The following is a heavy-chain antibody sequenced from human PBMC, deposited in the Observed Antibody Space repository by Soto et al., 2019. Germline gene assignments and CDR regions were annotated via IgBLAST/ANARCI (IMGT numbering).Heavy chain of an antibody. CDR1: GGTFSSYA. V-gene: IGHV1-69*13. Sequence: SVKVSCKASGGTFSSYAISWVRQAPGQGLEWMGGIIPIFGTANCAQKFQGRVTITADESTSTAYMELSSLRSEDTAVYYCARDRGDGYNFSPSDAFDIWGQGTMVTV. D-gene: IGHD5-12*01. CDR3: ARDRGDGYNFSPSDAFDI. CDR2: IIPIFGTA. J-gene: IGHJ3*02.